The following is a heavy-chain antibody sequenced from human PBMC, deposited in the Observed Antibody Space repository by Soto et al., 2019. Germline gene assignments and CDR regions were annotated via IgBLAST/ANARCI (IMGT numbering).Heavy chain of an antibody. V-gene: IGHV4-59*08. Sequence: SRGSLYPYYWNCIRQPPGKGLEWIGYIYYSGSTNYNPSLKSRVTISVDTSKNQFSLKLSSVTAADTAVYYCARHCPDIAAAITWGYYFGYWLPVTLVPVS. CDR1: RGSLYPYY. CDR2: IYYSGST. J-gene: IGHJ4*02. D-gene: IGHD5-12*01. CDR3: ARHCPDIAAAITWGYYFGY.